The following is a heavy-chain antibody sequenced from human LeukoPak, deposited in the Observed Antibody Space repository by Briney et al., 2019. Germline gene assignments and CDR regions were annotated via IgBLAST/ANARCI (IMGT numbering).Heavy chain of an antibody. CDR2: IKSKTDGGTT. CDR3: VQWLVRH. Sequence: GGSLRLSCAASGCTFSNAWMSWVRQAPGKGLEWVCRIKSKTDGGTTDYAAPVKGRFTISRDDSKNTLYLQMNSLKTEDTAVYYCVQWLVRHWGQGTLVTVSS. V-gene: IGHV3-15*01. D-gene: IGHD6-19*01. J-gene: IGHJ4*02. CDR1: GCTFSNAW.